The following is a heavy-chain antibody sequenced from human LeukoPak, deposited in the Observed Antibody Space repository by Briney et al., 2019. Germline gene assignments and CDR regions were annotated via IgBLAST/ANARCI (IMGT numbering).Heavy chain of an antibody. D-gene: IGHD2-2*01. CDR1: GFIFSNYG. CDR3: ARGIVVVPAAHYFDY. J-gene: IGHJ4*02. CDR2: ISYDGSNK. V-gene: IGHV3-30*03. Sequence: GGSLRLSCAASGFIFSNYGMHWVRQAPGKGLEWVAVISYDGSNKYYADSVKGRFTISRDSSKNTLYLQMNSLRAEDTAVYYCARGIVVVPAAHYFDYWGQGTLVTVSS.